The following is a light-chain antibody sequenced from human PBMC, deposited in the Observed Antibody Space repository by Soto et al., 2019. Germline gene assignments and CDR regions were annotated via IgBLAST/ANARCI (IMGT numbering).Light chain of an antibody. V-gene: IGLV2-11*01. CDR1: SSDVGGYNY. CDR2: DVT. CDR3: CSYAGSYSWV. Sequence: QSALTQPRSVSGSPGQSVTISCTGTSSDVGGYNYVSWYQQRPGNAPKLMIHDVTERPSGVPARFSGSKSGDTASLTISGLQAEDEAHYYCCSYAGSYSWVFGGGTKVTVL. J-gene: IGLJ3*02.